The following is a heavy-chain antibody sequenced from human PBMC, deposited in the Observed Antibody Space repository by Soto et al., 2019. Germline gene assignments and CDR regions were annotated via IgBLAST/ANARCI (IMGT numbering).Heavy chain of an antibody. CDR1: GVSISSGDYY. CDR2: ISHSGNT. V-gene: IGHV4-30-2*01. CDR3: ARKPVISYASSSCFDT. Sequence: SETLSLTCTVSGVSISSGDYYWSWIRQPPGKGLEWIGYISHSGNTYNPSLKSRVTISVDRSKNQFSLRLTSVTAADTAVYYRARKPVISYASSSCFDTWGQGALVTVSS. J-gene: IGHJ5*02. D-gene: IGHD2-2*01.